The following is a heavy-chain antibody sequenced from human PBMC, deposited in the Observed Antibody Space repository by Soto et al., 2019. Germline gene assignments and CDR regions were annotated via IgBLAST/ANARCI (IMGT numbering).Heavy chain of an antibody. V-gene: IGHV1-46*03. J-gene: IGHJ4*02. CDR2: INPSGGST. Sequence: ASVKVSCKASGYTFTSYYMHWVRQAPGQGLEWMGIINPSGGSTSYAQKFQDRVTMTRDTSTSTVYMELSSLRSEDTAVYYCARVHYYGSGSRDFDYWGQGTLVTVSS. CDR3: ARVHYYGSGSRDFDY. CDR1: GYTFTSYY. D-gene: IGHD3-10*01.